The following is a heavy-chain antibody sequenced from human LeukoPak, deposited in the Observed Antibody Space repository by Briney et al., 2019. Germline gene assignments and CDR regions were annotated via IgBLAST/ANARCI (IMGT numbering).Heavy chain of an antibody. CDR1: GFTFSSYG. V-gene: IGHV3-33*01. J-gene: IGHJ6*02. CDR2: IWYDGSNK. CDR3: AREILGTAMVDYYYGMDV. D-gene: IGHD5-18*01. Sequence: PGGSLRLSCAASGFTFSSYGMHWVRQAPGKGLEWVAVIWYDGSNKYYADSVKGRFTISRDNSKNTLYLQMNSLRAEDAAVYYCAREILGTAMVDYYYGMDVWGQGTTVTVSS.